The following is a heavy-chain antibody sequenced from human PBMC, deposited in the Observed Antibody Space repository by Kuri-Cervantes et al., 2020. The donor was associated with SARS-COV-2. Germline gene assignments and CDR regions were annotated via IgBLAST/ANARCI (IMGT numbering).Heavy chain of an antibody. Sequence: GGSLRLSCAASGFTFSSYSMNWVRQAPGKGLEWVSSISSSSIYIYYADSVKGRFTISRDNSKNTLYLQMNSLRAEDTAVYYCAKDLGIGVVISASIDYWGQGTLVTVSS. CDR2: ISSSSIYI. D-gene: IGHD3-22*01. J-gene: IGHJ4*02. V-gene: IGHV3-21*01. CDR3: AKDLGIGVVISASIDY. CDR1: GFTFSSYS.